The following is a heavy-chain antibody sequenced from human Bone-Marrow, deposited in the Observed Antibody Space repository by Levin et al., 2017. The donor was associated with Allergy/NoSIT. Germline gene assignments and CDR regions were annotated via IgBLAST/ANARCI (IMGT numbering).Heavy chain of an antibody. D-gene: IGHD3-9*01. Sequence: QAGGSLRLSCVASGFTFRSYTMAWVRLGPGKGLEWISGISGSGSTTYYADSVKGRFTISRDNSKNTLFLQISSLGVDDTGTYYCAKDFDLLTGYFFASWGQGTLVTVSS. CDR3: AKDFDLLTGYFFAS. J-gene: IGHJ4*02. V-gene: IGHV3-23*01. CDR1: GFTFRSYT. CDR2: ISGSGSTT.